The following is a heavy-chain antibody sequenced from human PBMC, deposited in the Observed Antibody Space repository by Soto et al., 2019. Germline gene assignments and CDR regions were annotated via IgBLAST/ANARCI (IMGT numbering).Heavy chain of an antibody. V-gene: IGHV1-18*01. CDR3: ARDCSTGGSSGWFDP. CDR2: ISAYNGNT. Sequence: APVKVSCKASGYTFTSYGISWVRQAPGQGLERMRWISAYNGNTNYAQKLQGRVTMTTDTSTSTAYMELRSLRSDDTAVYYSARDCSTGGSSGWFDPWGQGTLVTVSS. J-gene: IGHJ5*02. D-gene: IGHD2-8*02. CDR1: GYTFTSYG.